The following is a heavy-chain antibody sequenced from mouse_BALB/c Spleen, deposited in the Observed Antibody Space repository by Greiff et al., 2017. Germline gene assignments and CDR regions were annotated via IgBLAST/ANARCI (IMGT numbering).Heavy chain of an antibody. D-gene: IGHD2-3*01. CDR1: GFTFSSYA. CDR3: ARWLLRAWFAY. V-gene: IGHV5-6-5*01. CDR2: ISSGGST. J-gene: IGHJ3*01. Sequence: EVKLMESGGGLVKPGGSLKLSCAASGFTFSSYAMSWVRQTPEKRLEWVASISSGGSTYYPDSVKGRFTISRDNARNILYLQMSSLRSEDTAMYYCARWLLRAWFAYWGQGALVTVSA.